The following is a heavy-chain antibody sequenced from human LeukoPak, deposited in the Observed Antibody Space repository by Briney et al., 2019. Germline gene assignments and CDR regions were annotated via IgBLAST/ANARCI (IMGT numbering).Heavy chain of an antibody. D-gene: IGHD3-10*01. CDR3: ARVSGYYGSGSYYSNYYGMDV. Sequence: SETLSLTRAVYGGSFSGYYWSWIRQPPGKGLEWIGEINHSGSTNYNPSLKSRVTISVDTSKNQFSLKLSSVTAADTAVYYCARVSGYYGSGSYYSNYYGMDVWGQGTTVTVSS. CDR2: INHSGST. J-gene: IGHJ6*02. CDR1: GGSFSGYY. V-gene: IGHV4-34*01.